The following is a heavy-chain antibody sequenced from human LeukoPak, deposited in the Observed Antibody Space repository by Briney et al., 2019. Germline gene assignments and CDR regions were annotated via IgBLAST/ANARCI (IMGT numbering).Heavy chain of an antibody. CDR3: ARETHYSGYAEPDY. D-gene: IGHD5-12*01. V-gene: IGHV3-48*02. Sequence: GGSLRLSCAASGFTFSSYSMNWVRQAPGKGLEWVSYISSSSTIYYEKSVKGRFTISRDNAKNSLYLQMNSLRDEDTAVYYCARETHYSGYAEPDYWGQGTLVTVSS. J-gene: IGHJ4*02. CDR2: ISSSSTI. CDR1: GFTFSSYS.